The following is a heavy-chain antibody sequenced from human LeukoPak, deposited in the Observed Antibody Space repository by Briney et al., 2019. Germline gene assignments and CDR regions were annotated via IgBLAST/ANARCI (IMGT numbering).Heavy chain of an antibody. V-gene: IGHV3-23*01. CDR2: ISGSGGST. Sequence: GGSLRLSCAASGFSFSEYAMSWVRQAPGKGLEWVSAISGSGGSTYYADSVKGRFTISRDNSKNTLYLQMNSLRAEDTAVYYCAKPTPRGPYYFDYWGQGTLVTVSS. D-gene: IGHD3-10*01. CDR3: AKPTPRGPYYFDY. CDR1: GFSFSEYA. J-gene: IGHJ4*02.